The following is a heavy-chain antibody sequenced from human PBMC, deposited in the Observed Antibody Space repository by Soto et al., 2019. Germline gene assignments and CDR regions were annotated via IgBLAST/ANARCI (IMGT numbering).Heavy chain of an antibody. CDR1: GFTFSSYA. V-gene: IGHV3-23*01. CDR2: ISGSGGST. D-gene: IGHD1-1*01. J-gene: IGHJ6*02. CDR3: AKDFSDNYYYYYYGMDV. Sequence: GGSLRLSCAASGFTFSSYAMSWFRQAPGKGLEWVSAISGSGGSTYYADSVKGRFTISRDNSKNTLYLQMNSLRAEDTAVYYCAKDFSDNYYYYYYGMDVCGQWTTVIVSS.